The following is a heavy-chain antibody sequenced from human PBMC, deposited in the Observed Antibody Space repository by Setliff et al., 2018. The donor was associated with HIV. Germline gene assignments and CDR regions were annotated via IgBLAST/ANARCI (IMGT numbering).Heavy chain of an antibody. D-gene: IGHD7-27*01. CDR2: IRYDGSNK. Sequence: GGSLRLSCEASAFIFSSYGMHWVRQAPGKGLEWIAFIRYDGSNKYYADSVKGRFTISRDNSKNTLYLEMTSLRAEDTAVYYCVRHKDRWGAIDYWGQGTLVTVSS. CDR1: AFIFSSYG. CDR3: VRHKDRWGAIDY. J-gene: IGHJ4*02. V-gene: IGHV3-30*02.